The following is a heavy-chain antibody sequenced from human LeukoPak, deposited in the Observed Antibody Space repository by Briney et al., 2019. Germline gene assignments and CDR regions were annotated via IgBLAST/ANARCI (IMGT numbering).Heavy chain of an antibody. CDR1: GFSLSTSGVG. D-gene: IGHD2-15*01. J-gene: IGHJ4*02. Sequence: SGPTLVNPTQALTLTCTFSGFSLSTSGVGVGWIRQPPGKALEWLALIFWNDDQRHSPSLKSRLSITKDTSKNQVVLTMTNMDLVDTATYYCAHSFGYELLLDYWGQGTLVTVSS. V-gene: IGHV2-5*01. CDR3: AHSFGYELLLDY. CDR2: IFWNDDQ.